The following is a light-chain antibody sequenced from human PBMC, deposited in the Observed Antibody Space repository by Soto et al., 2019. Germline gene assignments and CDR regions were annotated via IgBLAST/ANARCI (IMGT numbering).Light chain of an antibody. CDR2: EVT. CDR1: SSEVGTYNL. J-gene: IGLJ1*01. CDR3: CSYAGSSSSI. V-gene: IGLV2-23*02. Sequence: QSVLTQPASVSGSPGQSITISCSGTSSEVGTYNLVSWYQQYPGKAPRLMIYEVTKRPSGVSNRLSGSKSGNTASLTISGLQPEDEADYYCCSYAGSSSSIFGTGTKVTVL.